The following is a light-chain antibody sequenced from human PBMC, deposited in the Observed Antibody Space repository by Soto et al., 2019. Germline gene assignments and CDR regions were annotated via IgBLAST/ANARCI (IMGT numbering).Light chain of an antibody. J-gene: IGKJ1*01. V-gene: IGKV1-9*01. CDR2: AAS. CDR3: QQHHNWPST. CDR1: QGISNY. Sequence: IQLTQSPSSLSASVGDRVTITCRASQGISNYLAWYQQKPGKAPKLLIYAASTLQSGVPSRFSGRGSGTEFTLTISGLQSEDFAVYYCQQHHNWPSTFGQGTKVDIK.